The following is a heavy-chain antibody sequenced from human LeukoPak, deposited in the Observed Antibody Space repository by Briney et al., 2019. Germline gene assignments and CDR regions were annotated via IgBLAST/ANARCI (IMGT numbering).Heavy chain of an antibody. CDR2: ISSSSSYT. Sequence: GGSLRLSCAASGFTFSDYYMSWIRQAPGKGLEWVSYISSSSSYTNYADSVKGRFTISRDNAKNTLFLQMDSLRAEDTALYYCVRSLRSADFWGQGTLVTVSP. V-gene: IGHV3-11*06. CDR1: GFTFSDYY. CDR3: VRSLRSADF. J-gene: IGHJ4*02.